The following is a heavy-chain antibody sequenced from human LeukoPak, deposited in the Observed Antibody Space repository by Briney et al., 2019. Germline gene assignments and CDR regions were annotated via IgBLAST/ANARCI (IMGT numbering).Heavy chain of an antibody. V-gene: IGHV4-4*07. CDR3: AREIVLMVYARYYYYYMDV. Sequence: TSETLSLTCTVSGGSISSYYWSWIRQPAGKGLEWIGRIYTSGSTNYNPSLKSRVTMSVDTSKNQFSLKLSSVTAADTAVYYCAREIVLMVYARYYYYYMDVWGKGITVTVSS. CDR1: GGSISSYY. CDR2: IYTSGST. D-gene: IGHD2-8*01. J-gene: IGHJ6*03.